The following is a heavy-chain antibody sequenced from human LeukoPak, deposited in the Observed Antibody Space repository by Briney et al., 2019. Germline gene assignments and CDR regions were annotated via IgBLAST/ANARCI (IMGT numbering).Heavy chain of an antibody. J-gene: IGHJ4*02. CDR3: ARGYYGSGPDS. V-gene: IGHV3-23*01. CDR1: GFTFSSYA. D-gene: IGHD3-10*01. CDR2: ISGSGGST. Sequence: GGSLILSCAASGFTFSSYAMNWVRQAPGKGLEWVSGISGSGGSTYYADSVKGRFTISRDNSKNTLYLQMNSLRAEDTAVYYCARGYYGSGPDSWGQGTLVTVSS.